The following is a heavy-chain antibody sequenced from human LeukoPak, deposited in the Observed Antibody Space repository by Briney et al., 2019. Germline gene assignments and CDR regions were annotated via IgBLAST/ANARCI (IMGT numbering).Heavy chain of an antibody. CDR2: ISGSGGST. CDR3: AKEDGYNWEPIDY. J-gene: IGHJ4*02. V-gene: IGHV3-23*01. D-gene: IGHD5-24*01. CDR1: GFTFDDYA. Sequence: GGSLRLSCAASGFTFDDYAMHWVRQAPGKGLEWVSGISGSGGSTYYADSVKGRFTISRDNSKNTLHLQMNSLRAEDTAVYYCAKEDGYNWEPIDYWGQGTLVTVSS.